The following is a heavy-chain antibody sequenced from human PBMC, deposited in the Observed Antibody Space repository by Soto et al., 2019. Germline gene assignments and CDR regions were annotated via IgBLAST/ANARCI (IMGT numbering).Heavy chain of an antibody. CDR3: ARDRAAAGNDYYYGMDV. CDR1: GFTFSSYA. D-gene: IGHD6-13*01. V-gene: IGHV3-30-3*01. J-gene: IGHJ6*02. Sequence: GGSLRLSCAASGFTFSSYAMHWVRQAPGKGLEWVAVISYDGSNKYYADSVKGRFTISRDNSKNTLYLQMNSLRAEDTAVYYCARDRAAAGNDYYYGMDVWGQGTTVTVSS. CDR2: ISYDGSNK.